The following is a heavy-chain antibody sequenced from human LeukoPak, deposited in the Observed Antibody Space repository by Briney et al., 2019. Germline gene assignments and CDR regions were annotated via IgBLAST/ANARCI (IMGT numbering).Heavy chain of an antibody. Sequence: VASVKVSCKASGYTFTGYYMHWVRQAPGQGLEWMGRINPNSGGTNYAQKFQGRVTMTRDTSISTAYMELSRLRSDDTAVYYCAREYGSGSYYPDYWGQGTLVTVSS. CDR3: AREYGSGSYYPDY. CDR2: INPNSGGT. V-gene: IGHV1-2*06. J-gene: IGHJ4*02. D-gene: IGHD3-10*01. CDR1: GYTFTGYY.